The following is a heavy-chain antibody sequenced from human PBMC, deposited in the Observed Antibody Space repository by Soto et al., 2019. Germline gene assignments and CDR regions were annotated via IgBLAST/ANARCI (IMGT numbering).Heavy chain of an antibody. CDR1: GGSISSSSYY. CDR3: ARHLMIVSGYFDY. V-gene: IGHV4-39*01. CDR2: MYYSGST. D-gene: IGHD3-22*01. Sequence: PSETLSLTCTVSGGSISSSSYYWGWIRQPPGKGLEWIGSMYYSGSTYYNPSLKSRVTISADTSKNQFSLKPSSVTAADTAVYYCARHLMIVSGYFDYWGQGTLVTVS. J-gene: IGHJ4*02.